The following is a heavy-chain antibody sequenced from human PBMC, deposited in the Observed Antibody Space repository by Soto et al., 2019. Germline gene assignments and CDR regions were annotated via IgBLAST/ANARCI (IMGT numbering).Heavy chain of an antibody. CDR3: AKDKNGGWGFDY. J-gene: IGHJ4*02. V-gene: IGHV3-23*01. CDR1: GFTFSSYA. D-gene: IGHD7-27*01. Sequence: GGSLRLSCAASGFTFSSYAMSWVRQAPGKGLEWVSAVSGSGDSTYYAESVKGRFTISRDNSKNTVYLRMNRQKAEDTAVNYGAKDKNGGWGFDYWGQGTLVTVSS. CDR2: VSGSGDST.